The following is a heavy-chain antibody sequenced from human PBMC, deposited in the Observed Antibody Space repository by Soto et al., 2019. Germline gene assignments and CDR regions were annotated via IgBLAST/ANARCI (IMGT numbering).Heavy chain of an antibody. D-gene: IGHD3-10*01. CDR1: GGSISGYY. J-gene: IGHJ4*02. V-gene: IGHV4-59*08. CDR3: ARGAITMVRGVIMRAPVPLDY. CDR2: IYSSGSS. Sequence: SETLSLTCTVSGGSISGYYWGWIRQPPGRGLEYIGYIYSSGSSYYNPSLKSRVTMSVDTSKNQFSLKLNSVTDADTAVYYCARGAITMVRGVIMRAPVPLDYWGQGTLVTSPQ.